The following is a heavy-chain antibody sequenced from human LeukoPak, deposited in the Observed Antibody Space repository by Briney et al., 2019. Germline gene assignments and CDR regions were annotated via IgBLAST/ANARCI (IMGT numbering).Heavy chain of an antibody. CDR1: GGSISSYY. CDR2: IYYSGST. CDR3: AREVVVATPYFDY. V-gene: IGHV4-59*01. D-gene: IGHD3-22*01. Sequence: SETLSLTCTVSGGSISSYYWSWIRQPPGKGLEWIGYIYYSGSTNYNPSLKSRVTISVDTSKNQFSLKLSSVTAADTAVYYCAREVVVATPYFDYCGQGTLVTVSS. J-gene: IGHJ4*02.